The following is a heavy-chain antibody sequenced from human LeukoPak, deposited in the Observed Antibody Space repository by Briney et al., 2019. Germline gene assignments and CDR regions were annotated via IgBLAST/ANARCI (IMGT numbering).Heavy chain of an antibody. CDR3: ARGHSSGYSYDAFDI. J-gene: IGHJ3*02. Sequence: GGSLRLSCAVSGFTFSNYWMHWVRQAPGKGLVYVSRINSDGSSTTYADSVKGRITISRDNAKNTLYLQMNSLRAEDTAVYYCARGHSSGYSYDAFDIWGQGPMVTVSS. D-gene: IGHD3-22*01. CDR2: INSDGSST. V-gene: IGHV3-74*01. CDR1: GFTFSNYW.